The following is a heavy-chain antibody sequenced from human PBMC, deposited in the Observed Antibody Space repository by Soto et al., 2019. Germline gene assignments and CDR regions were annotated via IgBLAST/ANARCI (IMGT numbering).Heavy chain of an antibody. Sequence: SETLSLTCTVSGGSISSYYWSWIRQPPGKGLEWIGYIYYSGSTNYNPSLKSRVTISVDTSKNQFSLKLSSVTAADTAVYYCARDQGSSWYEIDYWGQGTLVTVSS. V-gene: IGHV4-59*01. J-gene: IGHJ4*02. CDR3: ARDQGSSWYEIDY. CDR1: GGSISSYY. D-gene: IGHD6-13*01. CDR2: IYYSGST.